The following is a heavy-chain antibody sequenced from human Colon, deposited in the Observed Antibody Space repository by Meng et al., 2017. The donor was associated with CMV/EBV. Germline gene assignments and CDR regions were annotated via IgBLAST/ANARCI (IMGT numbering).Heavy chain of an antibody. D-gene: IGHD6-19*01. CDR1: GFKFSESA. Sequence: GESLKISCAASGFKFSESAMYWVRQASGKGLEWVGRIRRKAHNYATTYVESVEGRFTISRDDSKNMLYLEMNSLTTDDTAVYYCSRPTAVAGSATDYWGQGTLVTVSS. V-gene: IGHV3-73*01. J-gene: IGHJ4*02. CDR3: SRPTAVAGSATDY. CDR2: IRRKAHNYAT.